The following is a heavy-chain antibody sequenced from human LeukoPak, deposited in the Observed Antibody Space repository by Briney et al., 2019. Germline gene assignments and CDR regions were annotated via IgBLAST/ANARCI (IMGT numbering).Heavy chain of an antibody. CDR2: VNQDGSEK. Sequence: KTGGSRRPSCAASGFTFSSYWMSWVRQAPGKGLEWVANVNQDGSEKTYVDSVKGRFTISRDNAKNSLYLQMNSLRAEDTAVYYCARDRHYYDSSGYYYVKDYWGQGTLVTVSS. J-gene: IGHJ4*02. CDR3: ARDRHYYDSSGYYYVKDY. D-gene: IGHD3-22*01. V-gene: IGHV3-7*01. CDR1: GFTFSSYW.